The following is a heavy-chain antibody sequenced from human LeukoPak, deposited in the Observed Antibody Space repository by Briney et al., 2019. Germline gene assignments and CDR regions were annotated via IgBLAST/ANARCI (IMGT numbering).Heavy chain of an antibody. V-gene: IGHV4-30-4*08. D-gene: IGHD5-12*01. CDR3: ARDYSGYHLLDY. Sequence: SETPSLTCTVSGVSISSGDYYWSWIRQPPGKGLEWIGYIYYSGNTYYNPSLKSRVTISVDTSNNQFSLKLSSVTAADTALYYSARDYSGYHLLDYWGQGTLVTVSS. CDR2: IYYSGNT. J-gene: IGHJ4*02. CDR1: GVSISSGDYY.